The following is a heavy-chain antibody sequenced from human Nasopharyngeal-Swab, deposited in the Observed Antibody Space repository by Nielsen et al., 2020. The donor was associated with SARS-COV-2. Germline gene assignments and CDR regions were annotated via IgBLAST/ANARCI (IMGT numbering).Heavy chain of an antibody. V-gene: IGHV3-7*01. CDR2: IKQDGSEK. J-gene: IGHJ4*02. CDR1: GFTFSSYW. Sequence: GGSLRLSCAASGFTFSSYWMSWVRQAPGKGLEWVANIKQDGSEKYYVDSVKGRFSISRDNAKNSLYLQMNSLRAEATAVYYCARVGSSSWYFDYWGQGTLVTVSS. D-gene: IGHD6-13*01. CDR3: ARVGSSSWYFDY.